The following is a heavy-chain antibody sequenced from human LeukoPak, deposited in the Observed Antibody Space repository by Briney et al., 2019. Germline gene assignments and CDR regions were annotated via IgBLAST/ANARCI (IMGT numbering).Heavy chain of an antibody. Sequence: SETLSLTCTGSGYPISSGYYWGWIRPPPGKGLEWIGNIYHSESTYYNPSLKSRVTISVDTSKKQFSLKLSSVTAADTAVYYCARVREDPWNSAPHAFDIWGQGTMVTVSS. CDR3: ARVREDPWNSAPHAFDI. V-gene: IGHV4-38-2*02. J-gene: IGHJ3*02. D-gene: IGHD1-1*01. CDR2: IYHSEST. CDR1: GYPISSGYY.